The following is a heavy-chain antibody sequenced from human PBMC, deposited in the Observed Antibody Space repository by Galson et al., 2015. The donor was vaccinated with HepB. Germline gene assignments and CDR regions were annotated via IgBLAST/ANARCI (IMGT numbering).Heavy chain of an antibody. CDR3: AADLGGGSPNYYYGMDV. D-gene: IGHD1-26*01. CDR2: IVVGSGNT. CDR1: GFTFTSSA. Sequence: SVKVSCKASGFTFTSSAVQWVRQARGQRLEWIGWIVVGSGNTNYAQKFQERVTITRDMSTSTAYMELSSLRSEDTAVYYCAADLGGGSPNYYYGMDVWGQGTTVTVSS. V-gene: IGHV1-58*01. J-gene: IGHJ6*02.